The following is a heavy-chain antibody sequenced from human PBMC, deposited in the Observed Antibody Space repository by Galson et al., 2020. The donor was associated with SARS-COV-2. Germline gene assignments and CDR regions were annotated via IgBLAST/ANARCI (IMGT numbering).Heavy chain of an antibody. D-gene: IGHD1-26*01. V-gene: IGHV1-18*01. CDR1: GYTFSIYG. Sequence: ASVKVSCKASGYTFSIYGINWVRQDPGQGLEWMGCLSAHNGYNHYAPRFPGRVTMTTDTSTTTAYMELRSLRSDDTAVYYCAKDRRVGASDSFDTWGQGTLVAVSS. CDR3: AKDRRVGASDSFDT. J-gene: IGHJ4*02. CDR2: LSAHNGYN.